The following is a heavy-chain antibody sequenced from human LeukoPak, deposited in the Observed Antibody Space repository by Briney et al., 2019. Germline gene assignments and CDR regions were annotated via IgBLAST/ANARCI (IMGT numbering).Heavy chain of an antibody. J-gene: IGHJ3*02. Sequence: PSETLSLTCTVSGAXISSFYWSWIRQPAGKGLEWIGRIYTSGTNYNPSLRSRVTMTVDTSKNQFSLKLSSVTAADTAVYYCARAYYYDSSARVAFDIWGQGTMITVSS. V-gene: IGHV4-4*07. CDR2: IYTSGT. CDR1: GAXISSFY. CDR3: ARAYYYDSSARVAFDI. D-gene: IGHD3-22*01.